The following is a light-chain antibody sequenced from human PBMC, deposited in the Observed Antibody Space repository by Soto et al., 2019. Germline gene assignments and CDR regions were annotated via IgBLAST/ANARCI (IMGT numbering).Light chain of an antibody. CDR3: QQYDNWPWT. Sequence: EIVITQSPATLSFSPWGRSAPSCMAIQSISDTLAWYQQKPGHSPRLLIYGASRRATGFPARFSGSGSGTDFTLTISSLQSEDFAVYYCQQYDNWPWTFGQGTKVDIK. CDR1: QSISDT. CDR2: GAS. V-gene: IGKV3-15*01. J-gene: IGKJ1*01.